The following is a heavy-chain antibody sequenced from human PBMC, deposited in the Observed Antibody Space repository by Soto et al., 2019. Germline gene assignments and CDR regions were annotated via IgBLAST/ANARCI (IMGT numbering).Heavy chain of an antibody. V-gene: IGHV4-39*01. D-gene: IGHD5-12*01. Sequence: SELLSLTCTVSGGSITRSHYFWGWIRQPPGKGLAWLGSTHYSGSTYSNASLKSRITISVDTSRRQFPLRLSSVTAADTAVYYCAILTTYFGKPGAYTGYSCFDYWGQGTPVTVSS. CDR2: THYSGST. CDR3: AILTTYFGKPGAYTGYSCFDY. J-gene: IGHJ4*02. CDR1: GGSITRSHYF.